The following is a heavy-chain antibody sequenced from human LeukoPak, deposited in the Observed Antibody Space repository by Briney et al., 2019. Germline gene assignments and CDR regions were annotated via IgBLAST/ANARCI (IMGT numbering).Heavy chain of an antibody. CDR3: AQDWPSAGTNTPGL. CDR1: GFIFSNYA. Sequence: PGGSLRLSCAASGFIFSNYAMSWVRQAPGKGLEWVSSITPSGDRTYYADSVKGRFTLSRDNSKNTVYFEMNSLRAEDTAMYYCAQDWPSAGTNTPGLWGQGTMVIVS. V-gene: IGHV3-23*01. J-gene: IGHJ3*01. D-gene: IGHD2-8*01. CDR2: ITPSGDRT.